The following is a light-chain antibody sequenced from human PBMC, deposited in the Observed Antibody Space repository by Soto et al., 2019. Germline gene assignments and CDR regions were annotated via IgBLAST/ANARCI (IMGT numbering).Light chain of an antibody. Sequence: EIVLTQSPATLSLSPGERATLSCRASQSVSKCLAWYQQKPGQAPRLLICTSSARVTGIPARFSGSGSGTDSTLTISSLEPEDFAVYYCQQCNNWPPITFGQGTRLEIK. J-gene: IGKJ5*01. V-gene: IGKV3-11*01. CDR3: QQCNNWPPIT. CDR2: TSS. CDR1: QSVSKC.